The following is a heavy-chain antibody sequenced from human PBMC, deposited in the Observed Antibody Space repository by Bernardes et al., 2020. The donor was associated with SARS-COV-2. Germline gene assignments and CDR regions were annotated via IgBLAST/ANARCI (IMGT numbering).Heavy chain of an antibody. J-gene: IGHJ4*02. V-gene: IGHV3-23*01. CDR2: ISSSATSL. D-gene: IGHD2-21*02. CDR1: GFTFTGYT. CDR3: AKLDHCGGYCTPNFES. Sequence: GGSLRLSCTASGFTFTGYTMSWVRQAPGKGLEWVSSISSSATSLYYADSVKGRFTISRDNSKDTLYLHMTSLRAEDTALYYCAKLDHCGGYCTPNFESWGQGTLVAVSS.